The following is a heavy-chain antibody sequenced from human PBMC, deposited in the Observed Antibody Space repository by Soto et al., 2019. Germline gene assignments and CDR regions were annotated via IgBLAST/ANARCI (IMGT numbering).Heavy chain of an antibody. V-gene: IGHV4-30-4*01. CDR1: GGSISSSDYY. Sequence: QVQLQESGPGLVKPSQTLSLTCTVSGGSISSSDYYWSWIRQPPGKSLEWIGYIYYSGSTYYNPSLKSRVTISVDTSKNQFSLKLSSVTAADTAVYYCARESVGDGYNVGWYFDLWGRGTLVTVSS. D-gene: IGHD5-12*01. CDR3: ARESVGDGYNVGWYFDL. J-gene: IGHJ2*01. CDR2: IYYSGST.